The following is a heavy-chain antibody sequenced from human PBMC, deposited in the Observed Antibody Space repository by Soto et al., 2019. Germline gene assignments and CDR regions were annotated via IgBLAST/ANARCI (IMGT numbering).Heavy chain of an antibody. Sequence: QVQLVQSGAEVKKPGSSVKVSCKASGGTFSTYTISWGRQAPGQGLEWVGGIFPFIARVNYPQKFQGRVTITADESTSTAYMEVYRLRSEDTAIYYCAILTPITGVYWGQGTQVTVSS. CDR1: GGTFSTYT. D-gene: IGHD5-12*01. CDR3: AILTPITGVY. V-gene: IGHV1-69*01. J-gene: IGHJ4*02. CDR2: IFPFIARV.